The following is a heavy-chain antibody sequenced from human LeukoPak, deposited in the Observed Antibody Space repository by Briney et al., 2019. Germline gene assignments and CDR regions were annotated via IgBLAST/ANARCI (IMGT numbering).Heavy chain of an antibody. J-gene: IGHJ3*02. CDR2: ISRSSTTI. V-gene: IGHV3-48*01. Sequence: GGSLRLSCAASGFNFSTYSMNWVRQAPGKGLEWVSDISRSSTTIYYADSVKGRFTISRDNARNSLYLQMNSLRAEDTAVYYCAKDAPPLALDAFDIWGQGTMVTVSS. CDR1: GFNFSTYS. CDR3: AKDAPPLALDAFDI.